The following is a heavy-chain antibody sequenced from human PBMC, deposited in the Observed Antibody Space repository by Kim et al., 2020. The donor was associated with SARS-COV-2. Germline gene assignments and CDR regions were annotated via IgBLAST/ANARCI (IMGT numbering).Heavy chain of an antibody. CDR3: ARDPVDGYSLFDY. V-gene: IGHV3-53*01. Sequence: YARSVKVRFTISRDNSKNTVSLQVTSLRVEDTAVYYCARDPVDGYSLFDYWGQGALVTVSS. D-gene: IGHD4-4*01. J-gene: IGHJ4*02.